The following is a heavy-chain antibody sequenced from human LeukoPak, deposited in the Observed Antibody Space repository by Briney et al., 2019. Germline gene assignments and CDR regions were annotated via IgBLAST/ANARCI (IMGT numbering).Heavy chain of an antibody. Sequence: SSETLSLTCAVYGGSFSGYYWSWIRQPPGKGLEWIGEINLSGSTNYNPSLKSRVTISVDTSKNQFSLKLSSVTAADTAVYYCAARGYSSGWYYFDYWGQGTLVTVSS. CDR1: GGSFSGYY. V-gene: IGHV4-34*01. CDR2: INLSGST. CDR3: AARGYSSGWYYFDY. J-gene: IGHJ4*02. D-gene: IGHD6-19*01.